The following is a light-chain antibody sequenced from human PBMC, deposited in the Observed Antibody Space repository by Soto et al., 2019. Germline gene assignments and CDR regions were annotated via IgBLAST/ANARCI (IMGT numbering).Light chain of an antibody. V-gene: IGKV1-33*01. CDR1: QDIGNY. Sequence: DIQMTQSPSSLSASVGDRITITCQASQDIGNYVNWYQQKPGKAPKLMIYDASALESGVPSRFSGSGSGTDFTFTISSLQPEDFATYSCLQYYNVPITFGQGTRLDMK. CDR3: LQYYNVPIT. CDR2: DAS. J-gene: IGKJ5*01.